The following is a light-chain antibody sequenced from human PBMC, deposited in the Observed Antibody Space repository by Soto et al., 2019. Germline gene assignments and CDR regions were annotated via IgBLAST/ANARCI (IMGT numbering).Light chain of an antibody. J-gene: IGLJ1*01. Sequence: QSALTQPASVSGSPGQSIAISCTGTSSDVGGYNYVSWYQQLPGKAPKLLISEVSNRPSGVSHRFSGSKSGNTASLTISGLQDEDEAYYYWCSYRTGGPFVFGTGTKVTVL. CDR3: CSYRTGGPFV. CDR1: SSDVGGYNY. V-gene: IGLV2-14*01. CDR2: EVS.